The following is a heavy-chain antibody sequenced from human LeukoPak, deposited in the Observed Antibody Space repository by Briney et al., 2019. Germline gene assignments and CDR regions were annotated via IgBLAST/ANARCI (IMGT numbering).Heavy chain of an antibody. CDR1: GGSFSGYY. CDR2: INHSGST. D-gene: IGHD2-2*01. Sequence: SETLSLTCAVYGGSFSGYYWSWIRQPPGKGLEWIGEINHSGSTNYNPSLKSRVTISVDTSKNQFSLKLSSVTAADTAVYYCARGHCSSTSCHSYYYYGMDVWGKGTTVTVSS. J-gene: IGHJ6*04. CDR3: ARGHCSSTSCHSYYYYGMDV. V-gene: IGHV4-34*01.